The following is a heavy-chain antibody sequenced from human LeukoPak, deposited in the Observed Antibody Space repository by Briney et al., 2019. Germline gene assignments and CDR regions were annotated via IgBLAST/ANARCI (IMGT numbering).Heavy chain of an antibody. D-gene: IGHD3-10*01. V-gene: IGHV4-39*07. Sequence: SETLSLTCNVSGDSISSGGYYWGWIRQPPGKGLEWIGSIYYSGNTNYNPSLKSRITISVDTSRNQFSLKLTSVTAADTAVYYCAREGYYGSGTPGHYYYYYMDVWGKGTTVTVSS. CDR2: IYYSGNT. J-gene: IGHJ6*03. CDR3: AREGYYGSGTPGHYYYYYMDV. CDR1: GDSISSGGYY.